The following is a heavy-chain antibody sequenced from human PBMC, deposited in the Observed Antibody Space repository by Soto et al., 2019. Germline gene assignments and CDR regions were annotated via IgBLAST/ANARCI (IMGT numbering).Heavy chain of an antibody. V-gene: IGHV5-10-1*01. Sequence: PGEYLKISCKGSGYSFTSYWISWVRQMPGKGLEWMGRIAPSDSYTNYSPSFQGHVTISADKYISTAYLHWSSLKASDTAMYYCARRSIAARPAYYYGMDVWGQGTTVTVSS. CDR2: IAPSDSYT. J-gene: IGHJ6*02. CDR1: GYSFTSYW. CDR3: ARRSIAARPAYYYGMDV. D-gene: IGHD6-6*01.